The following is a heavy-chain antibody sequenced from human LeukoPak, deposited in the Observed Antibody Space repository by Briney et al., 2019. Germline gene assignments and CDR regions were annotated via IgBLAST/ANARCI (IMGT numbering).Heavy chain of an antibody. Sequence: SETLSLTCAVYGGSFSGYHWSWIRQPPGKGLEWIGEINHSGSTNYNPSLKSRVTISVDTSKNQFSLKLNSVTAADTAVYYCARPYCGSTSCYAPFDYWGQGSLVTVSS. V-gene: IGHV4-34*01. D-gene: IGHD2-2*01. J-gene: IGHJ4*02. CDR3: ARPYCGSTSCYAPFDY. CDR2: INHSGST. CDR1: GGSFSGYH.